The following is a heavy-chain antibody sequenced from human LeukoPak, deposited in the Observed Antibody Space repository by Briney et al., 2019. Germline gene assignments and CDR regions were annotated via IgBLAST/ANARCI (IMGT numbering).Heavy chain of an antibody. CDR3: ARGRGPYGWFDP. D-gene: IGHD3-10*01. V-gene: IGHV3-74*01. J-gene: IGHJ5*02. CDR2: INSDGSST. CDR1: GFTLSDYY. Sequence: GGSLRLSCAASGFTLSDYYMNWVRQVPGKGLVWVSRINSDGSSTNYADSVKGRLTISRDNAKNTLYLQMNSLRAEDTAVYYCARGRGPYGWFDPWGQGTLVTVSS.